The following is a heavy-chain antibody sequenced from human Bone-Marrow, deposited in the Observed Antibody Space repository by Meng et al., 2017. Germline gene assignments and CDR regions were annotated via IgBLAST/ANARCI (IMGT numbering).Heavy chain of an antibody. J-gene: IGHJ4*02. CDR2: INTNSGTP. CDR1: GYIFTTYA. Sequence: QVQLVQSGSELKKPGASVKVSCNASGYIFTTYAMKWVRQAPGQRLEGMGWINTNSGTPTYAQGFTGRFVFSLDTSVSTAYLQITGLKAEDTAVYYCAAPRSGDYWGQGTLVTVSS. V-gene: IGHV7-4-1*02. CDR3: AAPRSGDY.